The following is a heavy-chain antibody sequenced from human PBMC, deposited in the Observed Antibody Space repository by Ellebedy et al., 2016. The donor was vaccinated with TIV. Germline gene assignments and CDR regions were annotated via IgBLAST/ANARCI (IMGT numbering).Heavy chain of an antibody. CDR1: GGSMSSYY. CDR3: ARVEPGYYYYYMDV. V-gene: IGHV4-59*12. D-gene: IGHD2-8*02. J-gene: IGHJ6*03. CDR2: IDYSGNA. Sequence: GSLRLXXAVSGGSMSSYYWSWIRQSPGKGLEWIGRIDYSGNANYNPSLKSRATMSVDTSKYQFSLNLRSVTAADTAVYYCARVEPGYYYYYMDVWGKGTTVTVSS.